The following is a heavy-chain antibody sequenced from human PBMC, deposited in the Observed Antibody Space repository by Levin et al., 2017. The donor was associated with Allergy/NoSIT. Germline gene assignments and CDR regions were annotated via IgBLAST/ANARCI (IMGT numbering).Heavy chain of an antibody. CDR2: IYYSGST. Sequence: TSSETLSLTCTVSGGSISSYYWSWIRQPPGKGLEWIGYIYYSGSTNYNPSLKSRVTISVDTSKNQFSLKLSSVTAADTAVYYCARETAVAGYYYYGMDVWGQGTTVTVSS. D-gene: IGHD6-19*01. CDR1: GGSISSYY. CDR3: ARETAVAGYYYYGMDV. J-gene: IGHJ6*02. V-gene: IGHV4-59*01.